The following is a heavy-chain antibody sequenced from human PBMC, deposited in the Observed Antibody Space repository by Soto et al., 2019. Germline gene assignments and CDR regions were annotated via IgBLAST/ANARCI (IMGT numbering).Heavy chain of an antibody. D-gene: IGHD2-15*01. J-gene: IGHJ5*02. CDR3: ARGSYCSGGSCFRPYNWFDP. CDR2: IYYSGST. CDR1: GGSISSYY. Sequence: SETLSLTCTVSGGSISSYYWSWIRQPPGKGLEWIGYIYYSGSTNYNPSLKSRVTISVDTSKNQFSLKLSSVTAADTAVYYRARGSYCSGGSCFRPYNWFDPWGQGTLVTVSS. V-gene: IGHV4-59*01.